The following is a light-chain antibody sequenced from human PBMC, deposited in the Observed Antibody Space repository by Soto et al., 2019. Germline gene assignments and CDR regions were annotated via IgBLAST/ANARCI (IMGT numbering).Light chain of an antibody. CDR1: QSVSNN. V-gene: IGKV3-15*01. Sequence: ENGFNQSAGALSLYIGESATLSCRASQSVSNNYLAWYQQKPGQAPGLLIYGASTSATGIPARFSGSGSGTEFTLTISSLQSEDFAVYYCQQYNNRAWPFGQGTKVDIK. J-gene: IGKJ1*01. CDR3: QQYNNRAWP. CDR2: GAS.